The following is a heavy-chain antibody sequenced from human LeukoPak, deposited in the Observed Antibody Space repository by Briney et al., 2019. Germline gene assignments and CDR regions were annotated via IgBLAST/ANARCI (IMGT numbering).Heavy chain of an antibody. CDR2: IKTKTDGGPT. J-gene: IGHJ4*02. CDR1: GFTFSSYG. V-gene: IGHV3-15*01. CDR3: TTSYYDSSGYTL. D-gene: IGHD3-22*01. Sequence: GGSLRPSCAASGFTFSSYGMHWVRQAPGKGLEWVGRIKTKTDGGPTDYPAPVKGRFTISRDDSKNTLYLQMNSLKTEDTAVYYCTTSYYDSSGYTLWGQGTLVTVSS.